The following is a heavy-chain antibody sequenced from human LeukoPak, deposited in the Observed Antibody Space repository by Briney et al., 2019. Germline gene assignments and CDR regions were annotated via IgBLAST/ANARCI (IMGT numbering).Heavy chain of an antibody. J-gene: IGHJ4*02. CDR3: ARGMTD. CDR2: IYYSGRT. CDR1: CVSISSYY. Sequence: SETLSLTCSVSCVSISSYYWMWLRQPPGKGLEWLGYIYYSGRTIHNASLKSRVTISVETLKDQFSLKLSSVSAADTAVYYCARGMTDWGQGTLVTVSS. V-gene: IGHV4-59*01.